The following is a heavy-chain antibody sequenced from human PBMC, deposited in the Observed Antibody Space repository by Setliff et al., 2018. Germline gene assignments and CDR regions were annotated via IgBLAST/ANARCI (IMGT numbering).Heavy chain of an antibody. CDR1: GLTFSSDA. D-gene: IGHD3-10*01. J-gene: IGHJ4*02. Sequence: SCAASGLTFSSDAMTWVRQTPGKGLEWVSVISSDGTSIYYADSVKGRFTISRDNSKNTLYLQMNRLRAEDTAIYYCARQYLAGGWGQGTLVTVSS. V-gene: IGHV3-23*03. CDR2: ISSDGTSI. CDR3: ARQYLAGG.